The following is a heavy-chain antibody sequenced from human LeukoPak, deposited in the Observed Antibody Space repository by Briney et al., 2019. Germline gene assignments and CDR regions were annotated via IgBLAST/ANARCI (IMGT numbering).Heavy chain of an antibody. CDR2: IFSGGRT. D-gene: IGHD5-12*01. Sequence: GGSLRLSCAASGLTVSSNYMSWVRQAPGKGLEWVSVIFSGGRTNYANSVRGRFIISRDNYKNTLYLQMNSLRAEDTAAYYCARGRYEVSAAMDVWGQGTTVTVSS. V-gene: IGHV3-53*01. CDR3: ARGRYEVSAAMDV. J-gene: IGHJ6*02. CDR1: GLTVSSNY.